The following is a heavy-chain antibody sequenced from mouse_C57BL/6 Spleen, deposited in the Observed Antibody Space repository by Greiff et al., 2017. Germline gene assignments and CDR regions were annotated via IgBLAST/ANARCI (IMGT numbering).Heavy chain of an antibody. CDR2: INPNSGGT. J-gene: IGHJ4*01. CDR1: GYTFTSYW. V-gene: IGHV1-72*01. CDR3: ARSPIYYGSSYEDLYAMDY. Sequence: QVQLQQPGAELVKPGASVKLSCKASGYTFTSYWMHWVKQRPGRGLEWTGRINPNSGGTKYNEKFKSKATLTVDKPSSTAYMQLSSLTSEDSAVYYCARSPIYYGSSYEDLYAMDYWGQGTSVTVSS. D-gene: IGHD1-1*01.